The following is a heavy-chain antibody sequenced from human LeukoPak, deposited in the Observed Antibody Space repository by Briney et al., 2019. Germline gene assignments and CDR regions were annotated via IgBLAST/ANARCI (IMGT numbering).Heavy chain of an antibody. CDR3: ARVVDGASFDS. J-gene: IGHJ4*02. Sequence: AGGSLRLSCKVSGFTFSHYWMGWVRQAPGKGLEWVANIKQDETEKYYVDSVKGRFTVSRDNARNLVFLQTNSLRDDDTAVYYCARVVDGASFDSWGQGTLVTVSS. D-gene: IGHD1-26*01. CDR1: GFTFSHYW. V-gene: IGHV3-7*01. CDR2: IKQDETEK.